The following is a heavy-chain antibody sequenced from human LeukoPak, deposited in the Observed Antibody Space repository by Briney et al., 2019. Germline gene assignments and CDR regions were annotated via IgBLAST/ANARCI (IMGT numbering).Heavy chain of an antibody. CDR2: IYTSGST. CDR3: ARDTNGSGSYPLFYWYFDL. CDR1: GGSISSYY. J-gene: IGHJ2*01. D-gene: IGHD3-10*01. Sequence: PSETLSLTCTVSGGSISSYYWSWIRQPAGKGLEWIGRIYTSGSTNYNPSLKSRVTMSVDTSKNQFSLKLSSVTAADTAVYYCARDTNGSGSYPLFYWYFDLWGRGTLVTASS. V-gene: IGHV4-4*07.